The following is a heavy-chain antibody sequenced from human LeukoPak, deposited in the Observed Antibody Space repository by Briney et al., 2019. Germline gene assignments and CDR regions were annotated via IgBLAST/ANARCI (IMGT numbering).Heavy chain of an antibody. CDR2: ISAYNGNT. Sequence: GASVKVSCKASGYTFTSYGISWVRQAPGQGLEWMGWISAYNGNTNYAQKLQGRVTMTTDTSTSTAYMELRSLRSDGTAVYYCARVIWYSSGWPDAFDIWGQGTMVTVSS. D-gene: IGHD6-19*01. CDR1: GYTFTSYG. J-gene: IGHJ3*02. CDR3: ARVIWYSSGWPDAFDI. V-gene: IGHV1-18*01.